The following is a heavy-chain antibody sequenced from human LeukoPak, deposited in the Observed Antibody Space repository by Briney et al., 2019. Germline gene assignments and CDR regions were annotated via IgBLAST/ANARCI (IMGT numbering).Heavy chain of an antibody. CDR1: GFTVSSNY. J-gene: IGHJ4*02. D-gene: IGHD3-3*01. CDR3: ASDFWSGYYTAMGVNY. Sequence: QTGGSLRLSCAASGFTVSSNYMSWVRQAPGKGLEWVSVIYSGGSTYYADSVKGRFTISRDNSKNTLYLQMNSLRAEDTAVYYCASDFWSGYYTAMGVNYWGQGTLVTVSS. V-gene: IGHV3-53*01. CDR2: IYSGGST.